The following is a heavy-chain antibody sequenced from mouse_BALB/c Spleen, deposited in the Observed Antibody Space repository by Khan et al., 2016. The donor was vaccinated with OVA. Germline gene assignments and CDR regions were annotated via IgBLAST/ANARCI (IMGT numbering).Heavy chain of an antibody. CDR1: GYSITSDYA. CDR2: ISYSGST. Sequence: VQLKEAGPGLVKPSQSLSLTCTVTGYSITSDYAWNWIRQFPGNKLEWMGYISYSGSTSYNPSLKSRISITRDTSKNKFFLQLNSVTTEDTATYFCVRPRYRYWYFDVWGAGTTVTVSS. V-gene: IGHV3-2*02. CDR3: VRPRYRYWYFDV. J-gene: IGHJ1*01. D-gene: IGHD1-1*01.